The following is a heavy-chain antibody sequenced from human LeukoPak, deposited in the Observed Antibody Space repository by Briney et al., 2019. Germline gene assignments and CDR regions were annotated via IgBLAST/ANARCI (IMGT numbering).Heavy chain of an antibody. Sequence: GGSLRLSCAASGFIVSSHWVIWVRQAPGGGLEWVAYINPDGSDKYYADSVKGRFTISRDNAKNSLYLQMNSLRAEDTAVYYCVRLTVYSTTWLAYYMDVWGKGTTVTVSS. V-gene: IGHV3-7*01. CDR1: GFIVSSHW. J-gene: IGHJ6*03. D-gene: IGHD6-13*01. CDR2: INPDGSDK. CDR3: VRLTVYSTTWLAYYMDV.